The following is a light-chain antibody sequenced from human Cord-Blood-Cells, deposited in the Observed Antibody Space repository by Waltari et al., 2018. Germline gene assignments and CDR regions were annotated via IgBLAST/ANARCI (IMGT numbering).Light chain of an antibody. CDR2: DVS. CDR3: SSYTSSSTYV. V-gene: IGLV2-14*01. Sequence: QSALTQPASVSGSPGQSITISCTGTSSHVGGYNYVSWYQQHRGKAPTLMIYDVSNRPSGVSNRFSGSKSGNTASLTISGLQAEDEADYYCSSYTSSSTYVFGTGTKVTVL. J-gene: IGLJ1*01. CDR1: SSHVGGYNY.